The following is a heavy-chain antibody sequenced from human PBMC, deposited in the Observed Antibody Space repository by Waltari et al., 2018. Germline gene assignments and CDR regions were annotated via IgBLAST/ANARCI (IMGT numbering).Heavy chain of an antibody. CDR2: IYYSGST. J-gene: IGHJ5*02. V-gene: IGHV4-39*07. CDR3: ASLRVGATGLDWFDP. CDR1: GGSISSSSYY. Sequence: QLQLQESGPGLVKPSETLSLTCTVSGGSISSSSYYWGWIRQPPGKGLEWIGSIYYSGSTYYTPSLKSRVTISVDTSKNQFSLKLSSVTAADTAVYYCASLRVGATGLDWFDPWGQGTLVTVSS. D-gene: IGHD1-26*01.